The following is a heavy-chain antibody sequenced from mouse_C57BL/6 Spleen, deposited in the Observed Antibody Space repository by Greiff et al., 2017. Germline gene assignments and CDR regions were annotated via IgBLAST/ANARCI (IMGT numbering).Heavy chain of an antibody. J-gene: IGHJ4*01. CDR3: ARWGTVYAMDY. V-gene: IGHV5-17*01. CDR1: GFTFSDYG. Sequence: EVQLQQSGGGLVKPGGSLKLSCAASGFTFSDYGMHWVRQAPEKGLEWVAYISSGSSTIYYADTVKGRFTISRDNAKNTLFLQMTSLRSEDTAMYYCARWGTVYAMDYWGQGTSVTVSS. D-gene: IGHD4-1*01. CDR2: ISSGSSTI.